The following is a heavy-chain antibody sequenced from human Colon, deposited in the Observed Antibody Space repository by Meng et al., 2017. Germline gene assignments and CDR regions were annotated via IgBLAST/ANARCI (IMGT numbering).Heavy chain of an antibody. J-gene: IGHJ3*02. CDR1: GFTFSNYW. V-gene: IGHV3-74*01. CDR2: INTDESIT. Sequence: GGSLRPPCAASGFTFSNYWMHWVRQTPGKGLVWVSRINTDESITNYADSVKGRFTISRDNAKNTLYLQMNSPRAEDTAVFYCARGGKDLYTFDIWGQGTTVTVSS. CDR3: ARGGKDLYTFDI. D-gene: IGHD3-16*01.